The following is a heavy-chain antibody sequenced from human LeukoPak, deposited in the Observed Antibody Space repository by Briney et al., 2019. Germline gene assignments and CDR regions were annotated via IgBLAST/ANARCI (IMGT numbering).Heavy chain of an antibody. J-gene: IGHJ3*02. Sequence: PSETLSFTCAVYGGSFSGYYWSWIRQPPGKGLEWIGEINHSGSTNYNPSLKSRVTISVDTSKNQFSLKLSSVTAADTAVYYCARGSWSFDIWGQGTMVTVSS. CDR3: ARGSWSFDI. V-gene: IGHV4-34*01. D-gene: IGHD3-3*01. CDR1: GGSFSGYY. CDR2: INHSGST.